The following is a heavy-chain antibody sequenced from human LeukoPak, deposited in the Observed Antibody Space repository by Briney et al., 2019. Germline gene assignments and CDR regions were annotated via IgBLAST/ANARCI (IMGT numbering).Heavy chain of an antibody. CDR2: IWTDGSKK. CDR1: GFVFNNYG. D-gene: IGHD1-26*01. Sequence: PGESLRLSCAASGFVFNNYGMHWVRQAPGKGLEWVAVIWTDGSKKSYADSVKGRFTFTRDNSKNMLYLQMDSLRADDTAVYYCARRSSGTSGLDYWGQGILVTVSS. J-gene: IGHJ4*02. V-gene: IGHV3-33*01. CDR3: ARRSSGTSGLDY.